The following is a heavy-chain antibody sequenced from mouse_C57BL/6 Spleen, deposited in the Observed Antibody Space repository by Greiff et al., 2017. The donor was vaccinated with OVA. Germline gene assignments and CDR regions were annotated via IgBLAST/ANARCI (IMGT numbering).Heavy chain of an antibody. CDR1: GYTFTSYW. J-gene: IGHJ3*01. V-gene: IGHV1-53*01. Sequence: VQLQQPGTELVKPGASVKLSCKASGYTFTSYWMHWVKQRPGQGLEWIGNINPSNGGTNYNEKFKSKATLTVDKSSSTAYMQLSSLTSEDSAVYDCARGGGCYVDWLAYWGQGTLVTVSA. CDR2: INPSNGGT. CDR3: ARGGGCYVDWLAY. D-gene: IGHD1-1*02.